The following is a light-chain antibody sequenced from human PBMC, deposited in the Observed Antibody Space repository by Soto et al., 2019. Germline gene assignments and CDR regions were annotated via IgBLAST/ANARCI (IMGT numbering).Light chain of an antibody. Sequence: DIVMTQSPATLSVSPGERATLSCRASQSISSNLAWYQQKPGRAPRLLIYRASTRATGIPARFSGSGSGTDFTLTISSLQSEDFAIYYCQHYNNWPPWTFGQGTKVEIK. CDR1: QSISSN. CDR3: QHYNNWPPWT. J-gene: IGKJ1*01. CDR2: RAS. V-gene: IGKV3-15*01.